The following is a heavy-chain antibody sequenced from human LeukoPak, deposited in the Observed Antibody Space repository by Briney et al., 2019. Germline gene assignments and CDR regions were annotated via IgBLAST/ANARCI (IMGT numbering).Heavy chain of an antibody. D-gene: IGHD6-19*01. V-gene: IGHV3-30*18. CDR3: AKDLQQWLVGDWFDP. J-gene: IGHJ5*02. CDR1: GFTFSSYG. CDR2: ISYDGSNK. Sequence: PGRSLRLSCAASGFTFSSYGMHWVRQAPGKGLDWVAVISYDGSNKYYADSVKGRFTISRDNSKNTLYLQMHSLRAEDTAVYYCAKDLQQWLVGDWFDPWGQGTLVTVSS.